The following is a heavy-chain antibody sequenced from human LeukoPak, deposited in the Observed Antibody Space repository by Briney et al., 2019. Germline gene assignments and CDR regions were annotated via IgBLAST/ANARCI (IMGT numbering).Heavy chain of an antibody. CDR1: GFTFRNYW. D-gene: IGHD2-15*01. CDR3: ARDLGYCSGGRCYYYYGMDV. CDR2: INTDESVI. Sequence: GGSLRLSCTASGFTFRNYWMHWVRQAPGKGLVWVSRINTDESVISYADSVKGRFTTSRDNAKNTLYLQMSSLRAEDTALYYCARDLGYCSGGRCYYYYGMDVWGQGTTVTVSS. V-gene: IGHV3-74*01. J-gene: IGHJ6*02.